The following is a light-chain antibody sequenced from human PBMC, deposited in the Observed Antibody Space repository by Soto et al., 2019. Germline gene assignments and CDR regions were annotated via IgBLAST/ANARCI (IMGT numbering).Light chain of an antibody. CDR3: QDDSYCTC. J-gene: IGKJ4*01. V-gene: IGKV1-5*03. CDR2: QAS. Sequence: DIQMTQSPSTLSASVGDRVTITCRASQSIDVWLAWYQQKPGKAPKLLIYQASVLESGVPSRFSGSASGTEFTLTISSLQTDDFATYYCQDDSYCTCFGGGTKVEI. CDR1: QSIDVW.